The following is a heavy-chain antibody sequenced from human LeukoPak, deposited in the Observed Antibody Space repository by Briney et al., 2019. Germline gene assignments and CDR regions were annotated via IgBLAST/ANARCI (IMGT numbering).Heavy chain of an antibody. D-gene: IGHD3-3*01. CDR3: AAGEWLFTI. Sequence: ASVKVSCKASGYTFTSYGISWVRQAPGQGLEWMGWIGAYNGNTNYAQKLQGRVTMTTDTSTSTAYMELSSLRSEDTAMYYCAAGEWLFTIWGQGIMVTVSS. CDR1: GYTFTSYG. J-gene: IGHJ3*02. V-gene: IGHV1-18*01. CDR2: IGAYNGNT.